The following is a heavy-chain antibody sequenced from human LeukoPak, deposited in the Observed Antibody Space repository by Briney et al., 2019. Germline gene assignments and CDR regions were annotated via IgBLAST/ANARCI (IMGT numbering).Heavy chain of an antibody. D-gene: IGHD6-13*01. CDR2: IRYDGSNK. CDR3: AKDQIRGIAAAGSLDY. CDR1: GFTFSSYG. Sequence: PGGSLRLSCAASGFTFSSYGMHWVRQAPGKGLEWVAFIRYDGSNKYYADSVKGRFTISRDNSKNTLYLQMNSLRAEDTAVYYCAKDQIRGIAAAGSLDYWGQGTLVTVSS. J-gene: IGHJ4*02. V-gene: IGHV3-30*02.